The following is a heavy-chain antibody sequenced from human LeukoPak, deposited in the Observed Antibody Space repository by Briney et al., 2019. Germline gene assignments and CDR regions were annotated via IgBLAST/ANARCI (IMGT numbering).Heavy chain of an antibody. CDR2: ISGSGGST. Sequence: GGSLRLSCAASGFTFSSYAMSWVRQAPGRGLEWVSAISGSGGSTYYADSVKGRFTISRDNSKNTLYLQMNSLRAEDTAVYYCAKTRPKLGYCSSTSCYGDVDYWGQGTLVTVSS. D-gene: IGHD2-2*01. J-gene: IGHJ4*02. V-gene: IGHV3-23*01. CDR1: GFTFSSYA. CDR3: AKTRPKLGYCSSTSCYGDVDY.